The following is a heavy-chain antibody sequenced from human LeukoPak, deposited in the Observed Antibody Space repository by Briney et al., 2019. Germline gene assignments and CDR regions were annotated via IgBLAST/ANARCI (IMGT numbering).Heavy chain of an antibody. CDR2: ISGYNGNT. J-gene: IGHJ4*02. V-gene: IGHV1-18*01. CDR1: GYTFTSYD. CDR3: ARGPGYSSSWSGLDY. D-gene: IGHD6-13*01. Sequence: ASVKVSCKASGYTFTSYDVSWVRQAPGQGLEWMGCISGYNGNTNYAQKLQGRVTMTTDTSATTAYMELRSLRSDDTAVYYCARGPGYSSSWSGLDYWGQGTLVTVSS.